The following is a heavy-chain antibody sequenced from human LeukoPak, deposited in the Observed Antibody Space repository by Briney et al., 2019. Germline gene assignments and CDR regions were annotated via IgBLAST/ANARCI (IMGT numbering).Heavy chain of an antibody. D-gene: IGHD1-26*01. CDR3: ARQWPTAFDY. J-gene: IGHJ4*02. V-gene: IGHV4-39*01. Sequence: SETLSLTCTVSGGSISSSSYYWGWIRQPPGKGLEWIGTIHDSGSTYYNPSLKSRVTISVDTSKNQFSLKLRSVTAADTAVYYCARQWPTAFDYWGQGTLVTVSS. CDR1: GGSISSSSYY. CDR2: IHDSGST.